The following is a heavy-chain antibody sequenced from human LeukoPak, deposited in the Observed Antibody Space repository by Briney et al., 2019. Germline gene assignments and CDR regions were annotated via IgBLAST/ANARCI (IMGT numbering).Heavy chain of an antibody. CDR3: TRDPNALDY. V-gene: IGHV3-48*02. Sequence: GGSLRLSCAASGFTLSSYSMNWVRQAPGKGLEWISYITSSSSTIHYADSVRGRFTISRDNAKNSLYLQMSSLRDEDTAVYYCTRDPNALDYWGQGTLVTVSS. CDR1: GFTLSSYS. J-gene: IGHJ4*02. CDR2: ITSSSSTI.